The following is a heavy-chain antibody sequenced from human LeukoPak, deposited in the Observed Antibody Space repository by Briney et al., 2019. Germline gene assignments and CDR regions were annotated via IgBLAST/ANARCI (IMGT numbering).Heavy chain of an antibody. J-gene: IGHJ6*02. CDR1: GFTFSYYS. CDR2: IRSRDGTV. D-gene: IGHD2-15*01. CDR3: ARDLRHSTHDYYYGMDV. V-gene: IGHV3-48*01. Sequence: GGSLRLSCVASGFTFSYYSMNWARQAPGKGLEWISYIRSRDGTVSYADSVKGRFTISRDNSKNTLYLQMNSLRAEDTAIYYCARDLRHSTHDYYYGMDVWGQGTTVTVSS.